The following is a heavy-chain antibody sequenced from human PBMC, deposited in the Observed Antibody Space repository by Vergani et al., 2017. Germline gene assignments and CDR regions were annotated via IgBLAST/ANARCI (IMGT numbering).Heavy chain of an antibody. J-gene: IGHJ6*03. CDR3: ARQYYYYYYMDV. V-gene: IGHV4-61*02. CDR2: IYVSGIT. CDR1: GASINNDFYY. Sequence: QVQLQESGPGLVKPSQTLSLTCTVSGASINNDFYYWHWIRQPAGKGLEWIGRIYVSGITDYNSSLQSRVSMSVDTSKNQFSLKLSSVTAADTAVYYCARQYYYYYYMDVWGKGTTVTVSS.